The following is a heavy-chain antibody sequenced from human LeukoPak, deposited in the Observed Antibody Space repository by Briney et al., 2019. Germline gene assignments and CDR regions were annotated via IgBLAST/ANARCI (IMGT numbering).Heavy chain of an antibody. CDR2: IKHRGRS. Sequence: SETLSLTCSVSGSSISSDYYWGWVRQPPGKGLEWIGSIKHRGRSYYNPSLKSRVTISVDTSKNQFSLQLSSVTAADTAVYYCARVLRYYDILTGFTSGYYGMDVWGQGTTVTVSS. CDR3: ARVLRYYDILTGFTSGYYGMDV. CDR1: GSSISSDYY. V-gene: IGHV4-38-2*02. D-gene: IGHD3-9*01. J-gene: IGHJ6*02.